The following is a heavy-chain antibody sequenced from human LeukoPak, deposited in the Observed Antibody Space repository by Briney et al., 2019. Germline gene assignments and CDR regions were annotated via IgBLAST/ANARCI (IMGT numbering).Heavy chain of an antibody. V-gene: IGHV3-21*01. CDR1: GFTFSSYS. CDR2: ISSSSSYI. Sequence: GGSLRLSCAASGFTFSSYSMNWVRQAPGKGLEWVSSISSSSSYIYYADSVKGRFTIYRDNAKNSLYLQMNSLRAEDTAVYYCAKDTNSYYDFWSGYYSGYYYYGMDVWGQGTTVTVSS. D-gene: IGHD3-3*01. J-gene: IGHJ6*02. CDR3: AKDTNSYYDFWSGYYSGYYYYGMDV.